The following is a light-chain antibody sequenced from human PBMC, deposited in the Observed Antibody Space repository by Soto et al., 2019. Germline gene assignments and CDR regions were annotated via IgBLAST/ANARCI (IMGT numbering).Light chain of an antibody. CDR3: QQSYSTPPYT. CDR2: NAA. V-gene: IGKV1-39*01. J-gene: IGKJ2*01. Sequence: DIQMTQSPSSLSASVGDRVTITCRASQGVSGYLHWYQVKPGKAPKLLIYNAASLQSGVTSRFIGSGYVTGFTLTISSLQPEDFATYYCQQSYSTPPYTFGQGTKLEI. CDR1: QGVSGY.